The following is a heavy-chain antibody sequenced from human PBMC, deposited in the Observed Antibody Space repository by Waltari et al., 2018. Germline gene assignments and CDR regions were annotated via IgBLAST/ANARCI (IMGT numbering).Heavy chain of an antibody. J-gene: IGHJ6*02. Sequence: QVQLQQWGAGQLQPSATLSLTCAVFGGSFSGYYWGWIRQPPGKGLEWIGEINHNGNRNYNPSLRSRITMLLDTSRSQFSLKVNSVTAADTAVYYCVRLEDCSGPGGNCYSGDSFALDVWGQGTTVTVSS. CDR1: GGSFSGYY. V-gene: IGHV4-34*02. CDR2: INHNGNR. CDR3: VRLEDCSGPGGNCYSGDSFALDV. D-gene: IGHD2-21*02.